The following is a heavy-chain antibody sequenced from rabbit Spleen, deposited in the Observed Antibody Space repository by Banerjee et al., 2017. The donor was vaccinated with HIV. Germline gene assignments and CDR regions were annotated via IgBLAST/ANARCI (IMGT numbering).Heavy chain of an antibody. D-gene: IGHD4-2*01. J-gene: IGHJ6*01. V-gene: IGHV1S45*01. CDR2: IDAGSSGSI. CDR1: GFSFSNKAV. CDR3: VRNTGWYFDL. Sequence: QEQLVESGGGLVKPEGSLTLTCTASGFSFSNKAVMCWVRQAPGKGLEWIGCIDAGSSGSIYYASWAQGRFTISKTSSTTVTLEMASLTAADTATYFSVRNTGWYFDLWGPGTLVTVS.